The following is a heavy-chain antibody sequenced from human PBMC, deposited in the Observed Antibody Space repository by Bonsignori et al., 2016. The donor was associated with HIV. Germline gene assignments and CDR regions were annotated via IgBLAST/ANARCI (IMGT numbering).Heavy chain of an antibody. J-gene: IGHJ2*01. Sequence: WVRQAPGQGLEWMGWMNPNSGNTGYAQKFQGRVTMTRTASTNTAYMELSSLRSEDTAVYYCARGQANWYFDLWGRGTLVTVSS. CDR2: MNPNSGNT. V-gene: IGHV1-8*01. CDR3: ARGQANWYFDL.